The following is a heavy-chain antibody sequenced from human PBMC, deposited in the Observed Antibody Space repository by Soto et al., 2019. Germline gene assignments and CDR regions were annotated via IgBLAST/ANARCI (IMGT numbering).Heavy chain of an antibody. J-gene: IGHJ4*02. V-gene: IGHV4-4*02. CDR3: ARASSGYYYGLTV. D-gene: IGHD3-22*01. CDR1: GGSISSSNW. CDR2: IYHSGST. Sequence: NPSETLSLTCAVSGGSISSSNWWSWGRQPPGKGLEWIGEIYHSGSTNYNPSLKSRVTISVDKSKNQFSLKLSSVTAADTAVYYCARASSGYYYGLTVWGQGTLVTVSS.